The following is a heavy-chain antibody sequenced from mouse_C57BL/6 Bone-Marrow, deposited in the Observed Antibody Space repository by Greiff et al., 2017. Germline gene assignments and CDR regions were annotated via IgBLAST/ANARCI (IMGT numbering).Heavy chain of an antibody. D-gene: IGHD2-3*01. CDR1: GYTFTSYW. Sequence: QVQLQQPGAELVKPGASVKMSCKASGYTFTSYWITWVKQRPGKGLEWIGDIYPGSGSTNYNEKFKSKATLTVDTSSSTAYMQLSSLTSEDSAVYYCARGRRWLLQYFDVWGTGTTVTVSS. V-gene: IGHV1-55*01. J-gene: IGHJ1*03. CDR2: IYPGSGST. CDR3: ARGRRWLLQYFDV.